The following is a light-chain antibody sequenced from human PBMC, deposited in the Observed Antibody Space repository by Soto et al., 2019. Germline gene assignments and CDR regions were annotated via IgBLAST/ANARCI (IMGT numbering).Light chain of an antibody. Sequence: DIQMTQSPSTLSASVGDRVTITCRASQSISSWLAWYQQKPGKAPKLLIYDASSLESGVPSRFFGSVSGTAVTLTISSLQADDVATFYCHQYNSYSPSTFGQGTKLEIK. J-gene: IGKJ2*02. CDR1: QSISSW. V-gene: IGKV1-5*01. CDR3: HQYNSYSPST. CDR2: DAS.